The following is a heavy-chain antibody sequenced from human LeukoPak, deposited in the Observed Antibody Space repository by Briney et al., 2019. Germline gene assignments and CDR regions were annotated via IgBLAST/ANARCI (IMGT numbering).Heavy chain of an antibody. CDR2: IYYSGST. Sequence: SETLSLTCTVSGGSISSSSYYWGWIRQPPGKGLEWIGYIYYSGSTNYNPSLKSRVTISVDTSKNQFSLKLSSVTAADTAVYYCARANVVVTATQPEYFQHWGQGTLVTVSS. CDR1: GGSISSSSYY. D-gene: IGHD2-21*02. V-gene: IGHV4-61*05. CDR3: ARANVVVTATQPEYFQH. J-gene: IGHJ1*01.